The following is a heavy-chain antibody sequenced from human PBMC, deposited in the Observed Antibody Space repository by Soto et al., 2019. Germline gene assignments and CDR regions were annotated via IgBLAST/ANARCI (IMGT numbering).Heavy chain of an antibody. Sequence: GGSRRLACAVDGFSFGTYTVNWVRQSARMGLEWVSCLRDRVGTTHYAYSVKGRFTISMDKSENTLYLKMNNMRAEDTAVYYCVKLLIGRRLQYSFDLCGQGTQVTVSS. V-gene: IGHV3-23*01. CDR2: LRDRVGTT. J-gene: IGHJ4*02. CDR1: GFSFGTYT. D-gene: IGHD3-22*01. CDR3: VKLLIGRRLQYSFDL.